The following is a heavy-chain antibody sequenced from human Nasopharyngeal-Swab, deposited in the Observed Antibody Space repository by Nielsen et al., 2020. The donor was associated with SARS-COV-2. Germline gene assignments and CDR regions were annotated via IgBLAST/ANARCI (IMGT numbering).Heavy chain of an antibody. CDR2: INPNSGGT. J-gene: IGHJ6*02. CDR3: ARVRSSSWYRVWSYYGMDA. D-gene: IGHD6-13*01. CDR1: GYTFTGYY. Sequence: ASVKVSCKASGYTFTGYYMHWVRQAPGQGLEWMGWINPNSGGTNYAQKFQGRVTMTRDTSISTAYMELSRLRSDDTAVYYCARVRSSSWYRVWSYYGMDAWGQGTTVTVSS. V-gene: IGHV1-2*02.